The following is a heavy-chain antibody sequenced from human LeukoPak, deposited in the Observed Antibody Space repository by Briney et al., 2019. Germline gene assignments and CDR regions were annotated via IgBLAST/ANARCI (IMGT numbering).Heavy chain of an antibody. CDR1: GYTFSKYY. Sequence: GASVKVSCKASGYTFSKYYMHWVRQAPGQGLEWMGIINPSGGNTSYAQKFQGRVTVTRDTSTNTVYMELSSLRSEDTAVYYCARGWTAPYYYYGMDVWGQGTTVTVSS. D-gene: IGHD3/OR15-3a*01. CDR2: INPSGGNT. CDR3: ARGWTAPYYYYGMDV. J-gene: IGHJ6*02. V-gene: IGHV1-46*01.